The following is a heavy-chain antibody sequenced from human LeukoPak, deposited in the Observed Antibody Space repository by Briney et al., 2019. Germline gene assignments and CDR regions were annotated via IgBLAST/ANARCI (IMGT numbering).Heavy chain of an antibody. D-gene: IGHD5-24*01. CDR3: AKGDGYNYDNWFDP. Sequence: RGSLRLSCAVSGFTSSSYALSWVRQAPGKGLEWVSGISGSGGSTYYADSVKGRFTISRDNSKNTLYLQMNSLRGEDTAVYYCAKGDGYNYDNWFDPWGQGTLVTVSS. CDR1: GFTSSSYA. CDR2: ISGSGGST. J-gene: IGHJ5*02. V-gene: IGHV3-23*01.